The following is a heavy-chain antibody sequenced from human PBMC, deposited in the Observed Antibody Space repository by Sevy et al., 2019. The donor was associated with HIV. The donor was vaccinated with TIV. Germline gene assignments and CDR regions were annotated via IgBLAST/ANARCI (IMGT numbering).Heavy chain of an antibody. CDR1: GGSISSYY. CDR3: AREHQLSLGFLEQHNWFDP. CDR2: VDTSGST. D-gene: IGHD3-3*01. J-gene: IGHJ5*02. V-gene: IGHV4-4*07. Sequence: SETLSLTCTVSGGSISSYYWSWIRLPAGKELEWIGRVDTSGSTNDNPSLKSRVTMSVDTSKNQISLKLSSVTAADTAVYYCAREHQLSLGFLEQHNWFDPWGQGTLVTVSS.